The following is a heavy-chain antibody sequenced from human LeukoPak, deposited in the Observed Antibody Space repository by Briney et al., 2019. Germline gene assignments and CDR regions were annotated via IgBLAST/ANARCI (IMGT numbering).Heavy chain of an antibody. V-gene: IGHV3-7*01. D-gene: IGHD2-2*01. CDR2: IKQDGSEK. J-gene: IGHJ5*02. Sequence: GGSLRLSCAASGFTFSSYAMSWVRQAPGKGLEWVANIKQDGSEKYYVDSVKGRFTISRDNAKNSLYLQMNSLRIEDTAVYYCARDPNIVVPGDNWFDPWGQGTLVTVSS. CDR1: GFTFSSYA. CDR3: ARDPNIVVPGDNWFDP.